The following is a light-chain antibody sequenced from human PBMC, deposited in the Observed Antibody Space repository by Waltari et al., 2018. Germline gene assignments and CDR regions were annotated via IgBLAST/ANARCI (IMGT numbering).Light chain of an antibody. V-gene: IGLV2-14*03. CDR2: DVS. Sequence: QSALTQPASVSGSPGRSITISCTGTSSDVGGYSPVPWYQQHPGKAPKLMIYDVSARPSGVSNRFSGSKSGNTASLTISGLQAEDEADYYCSSYTSSSTVVFGGGTKLTVL. CDR1: SSDVGGYSP. CDR3: SSYTSSSTVV. J-gene: IGLJ2*01.